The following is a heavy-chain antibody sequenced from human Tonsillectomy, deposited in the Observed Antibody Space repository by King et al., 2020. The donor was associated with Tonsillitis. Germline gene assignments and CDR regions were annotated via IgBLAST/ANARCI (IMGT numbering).Heavy chain of an antibody. Sequence: VQLVESGGGLVQPGGSLRLSCAASGFTFSSYAMSWVRQAPGKGLEWVSPISATGASTYYADSVKGRFTISRDNSKDTLYLQMNSLRAEDTAVYYCGGNWNEYSSSWFYYYYYMDVWGKGTTVTVPS. V-gene: IGHV3-23*04. CDR2: ISATGAST. CDR1: GFTFSSYA. J-gene: IGHJ6*03. D-gene: IGHD6-6*01. CDR3: GGNWNEYSSSWFYYYYYMDV.